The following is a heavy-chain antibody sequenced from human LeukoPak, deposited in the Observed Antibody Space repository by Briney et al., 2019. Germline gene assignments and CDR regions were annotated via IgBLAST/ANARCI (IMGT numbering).Heavy chain of an antibody. CDR3: ATSNYPPHHVSYYFDY. D-gene: IGHD1-26*01. V-gene: IGHV1-2*02. CDR2: INPNSGGT. CDR1: GYTFTGYY. Sequence: ASLKVSSKASGYTFTGYYLHLVRQAPGQGLAWMGWINPNSGGTDSAENFQRSVTMTNETSISTAYMEMSKPRTDDTAVYSCATSNYPPHHVSYYFDYWGQGTLVTVSS. J-gene: IGHJ4*02.